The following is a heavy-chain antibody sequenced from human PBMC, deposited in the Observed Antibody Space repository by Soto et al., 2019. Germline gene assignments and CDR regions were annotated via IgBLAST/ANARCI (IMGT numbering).Heavy chain of an antibody. CDR3: AKFREDYDFSSDDY. CDR2: ISGSGGST. CDR1: GLTFRSVG. D-gene: IGHD3-3*01. Sequence: GWSLRLSCTASGLTFRSVGMSWIRQAPGKGLEWVSAISGSGGSTYYADSVKGRFTISRDNSKNTLYLQMNSLRAEDTAVYYCAKFREDYDFSSDDYWGQGTLVTVSS. J-gene: IGHJ4*02. V-gene: IGHV3-23*01.